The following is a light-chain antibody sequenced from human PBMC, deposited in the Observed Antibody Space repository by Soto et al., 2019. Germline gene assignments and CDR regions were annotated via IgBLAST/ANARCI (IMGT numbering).Light chain of an antibody. CDR1: QSVSSY. V-gene: IGKV3-11*01. Sequence: EIVLTQSPATLSLSPGERATLSCRASQSVSSYLACYQQKPGQAPRLLFYDASNSATGIPARLSGSGSGTYFTLTINSLEPEDSAGYYCQQRSNWPPMYTFGQGTQLAIK. J-gene: IGKJ2*01. CDR3: QQRSNWPPMYT. CDR2: DAS.